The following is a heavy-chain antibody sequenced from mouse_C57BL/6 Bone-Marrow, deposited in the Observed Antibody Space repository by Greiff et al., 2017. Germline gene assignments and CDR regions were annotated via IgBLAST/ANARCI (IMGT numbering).Heavy chain of an antibody. V-gene: IGHV14-4*01. CDR1: GFNIKDDY. D-gene: IGHD2-1*01. Sequence: VQLKESGAELVRPGASVKLSCTASGFNIKDDYMHWVKQRPEQGLEWIGWIDPENGDTEYASKFQGKATITADKSSNTAYLQLSSLTSEDTAVYYCTPYGNSFAYWGQGTLVTVSA. J-gene: IGHJ3*01. CDR3: TPYGNSFAY. CDR2: IDPENGDT.